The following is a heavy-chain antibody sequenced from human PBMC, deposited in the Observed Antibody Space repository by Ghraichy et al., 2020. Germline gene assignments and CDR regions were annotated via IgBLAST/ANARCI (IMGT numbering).Heavy chain of an antibody. V-gene: IGHV3-74*01. CDR1: GFTFSSYW. CDR3: AREYGSGSFDNWFDP. D-gene: IGHD3-10*01. CDR2: INSDGSST. Sequence: GGSLRLSCAASGFTFSSYWMHWVRQAPGKGLVWVSRINSDGSSTSYADSVKGRFTISRDNAKNTLYLQMNSLRAEDTAVYYCAREYGSGSFDNWFDPWGQGTLVTVSS. J-gene: IGHJ5*02.